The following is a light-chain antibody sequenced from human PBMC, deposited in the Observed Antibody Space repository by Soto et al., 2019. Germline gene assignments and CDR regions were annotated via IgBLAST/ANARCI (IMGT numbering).Light chain of an antibody. CDR2: EVS. J-gene: IGLJ3*02. V-gene: IGLV2-8*01. CDR3: SSYAGSKYWV. CDR1: SSDIGGYNY. Sequence: QSVLTQPPSASGSPGQSVTISCTGTSSDIGGYNYVSWYQQHPGKAPKLMIYEVSKRPSGVPDRFSGSKSGSTASLTVSGLQAEDEAEYSRSSYAGSKYWVFGGGTKVTVL.